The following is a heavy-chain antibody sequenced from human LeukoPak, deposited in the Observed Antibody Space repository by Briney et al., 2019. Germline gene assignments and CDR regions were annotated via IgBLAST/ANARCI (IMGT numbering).Heavy chain of an antibody. Sequence: SETLSLXCTVSGGSITSYYWSWIRQPPGKGLEWIGYIHHSGDTRYNPSLKSRVTMSIDTSKYQFSLKVNFVTAADTAVYYCVSSGPPAPANWFDPRGQGTLVTVSS. D-gene: IGHD1-14*01. CDR3: VSSGPPAPANWFDP. CDR1: GGSITSYY. CDR2: IHHSGDT. J-gene: IGHJ5*02. V-gene: IGHV4-59*03.